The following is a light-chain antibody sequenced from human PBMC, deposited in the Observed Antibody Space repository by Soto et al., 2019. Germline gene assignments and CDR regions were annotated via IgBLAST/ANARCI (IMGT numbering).Light chain of an antibody. CDR1: SSDVGGYNY. Sequence: QSALAQSPSASGSPGQSVTISCIGTSSDVGGYNYVSWYQHHPGKAPKLIIYEVSNRPSGVSNRFSGSKSGNTASLTISGLQAEDEADYYCLSYTSTNTRVFGGGTKVTVL. J-gene: IGLJ3*02. CDR3: LSYTSTNTRV. CDR2: EVS. V-gene: IGLV2-14*01.